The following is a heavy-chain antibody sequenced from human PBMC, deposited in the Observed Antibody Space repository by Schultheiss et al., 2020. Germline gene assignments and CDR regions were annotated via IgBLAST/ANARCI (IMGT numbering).Heavy chain of an antibody. D-gene: IGHD6-19*01. V-gene: IGHV4-31*03. CDR1: GGSISSGGYY. J-gene: IGHJ4*02. CDR2: IYYSGST. CDR3: ASGDHQAVAAFYFDY. Sequence: SQPLSLTCTVSGGSISSGGYYWSWIRQHPGKGLEWIGYIYYSGSTYYNPSLKSRVTISVDTSKNQFSLKLSSVTAADTAVYYCASGDHQAVAAFYFDYWGQGTLVTVSS.